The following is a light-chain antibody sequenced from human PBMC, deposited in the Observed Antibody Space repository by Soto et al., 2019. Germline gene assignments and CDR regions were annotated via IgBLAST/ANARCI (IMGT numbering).Light chain of an antibody. CDR2: DAS. CDR1: QSISTW. Sequence: DIQMTQSPFTLSASVGDRVTITCRASQSISTWLAWYQQKPGKDPKLLIYDASSLESGVPSNFSGSGSGTEFNLTISSLQTEDFATYECQQYNSYTWTFGQGTKVDIK. J-gene: IGKJ1*01. V-gene: IGKV1-5*01. CDR3: QQYNSYTWT.